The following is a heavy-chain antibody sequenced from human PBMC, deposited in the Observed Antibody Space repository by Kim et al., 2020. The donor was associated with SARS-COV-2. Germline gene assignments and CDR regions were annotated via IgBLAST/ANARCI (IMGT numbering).Heavy chain of an antibody. CDR2: IYYSGST. V-gene: IGHV4-31*03. CDR3: ARGIAVAGTRWFDP. D-gene: IGHD6-19*01. CDR1: GGSISSGGYY. J-gene: IGHJ5*02. Sequence: SETLSLTCTVSGGSISSGGYYWSWIRQHPGKGLEWIGYIYYSGSTYYNPSLKSRVTISVDTSKNQFSLKLSSVTAADTAVYYCARGIAVAGTRWFDPWGQGTLVTVSS.